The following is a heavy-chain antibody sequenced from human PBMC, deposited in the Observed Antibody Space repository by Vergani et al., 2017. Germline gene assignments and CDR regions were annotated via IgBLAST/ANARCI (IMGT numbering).Heavy chain of an antibody. Sequence: QVQLVESGGGVVQPGRSLRLSCAASGFTFSSYGMHWVRQAPGKGLEWVAVIWYDGSNKYYADSVKGRFTISRDNSKNTLYLQMNSRRAEDTAVYYCARLRGVYFDPWGQGTLVTVSS. CDR3: ARLRGVYFDP. CDR2: IWYDGSNK. CDR1: GFTFSSYG. D-gene: IGHD6-13*01. V-gene: IGHV3-33*01. J-gene: IGHJ5*02.